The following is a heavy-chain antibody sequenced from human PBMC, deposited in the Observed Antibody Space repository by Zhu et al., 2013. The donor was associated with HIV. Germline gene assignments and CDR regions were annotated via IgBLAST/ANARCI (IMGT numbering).Heavy chain of an antibody. CDR1: GYNFMDYF. J-gene: IGHJ4*02. Sequence: QVQLEQSGAEVKKPGASVKVSCKTSGYNFMDYFIHWVRHAPGQGLEWLGWTNPKSGDTNYAQKFQGRVTMTRNTSTRTAYMELSSLKSEDTAVYYCVRGRDGDGYNYAYWGQGTLVTVSS. V-gene: IGHV1-8*02. D-gene: IGHD5-12*01. CDR2: TNPKSGDT. CDR3: VRGRDGDGYNYAY.